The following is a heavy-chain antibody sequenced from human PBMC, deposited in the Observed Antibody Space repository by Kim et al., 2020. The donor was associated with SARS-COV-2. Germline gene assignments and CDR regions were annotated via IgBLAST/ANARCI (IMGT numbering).Heavy chain of an antibody. J-gene: IGHJ4*02. CDR3: AAEKEEPGARYFDS. CDR1: GGSMISFS. CDR2: LYNNGNT. Sequence: SETLFLTCTVSGGSMISFSWSWIRQTPGKGLESLGYLYNNGNTEYNPSLESRVSFSVDTSKKQFSLRLTSVTAADTAIYFCAAEKEEPGARYFDSWGRGILVTVAS. D-gene: IGHD2-2*01. V-gene: IGHV4-59*01.